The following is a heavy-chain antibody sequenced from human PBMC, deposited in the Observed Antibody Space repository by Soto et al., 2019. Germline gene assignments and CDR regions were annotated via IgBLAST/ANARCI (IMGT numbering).Heavy chain of an antibody. Sequence: GGSLRLSCAASGFTFSSYSMNWVRQAPGKGLEWVSSISSSSSYIYYADSVKGRFTISRDNAKNSLYLQMNSLRAEDTAVYYCARVLLWFGDGAFDIWGQGTMVTVSS. D-gene: IGHD3-10*01. J-gene: IGHJ3*02. CDR3: ARVLLWFGDGAFDI. CDR1: GFTFSSYS. V-gene: IGHV3-21*01. CDR2: ISSSSSYI.